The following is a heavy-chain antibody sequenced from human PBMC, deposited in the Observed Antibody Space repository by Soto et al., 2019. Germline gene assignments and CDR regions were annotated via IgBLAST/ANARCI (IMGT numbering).Heavy chain of an antibody. CDR2: IYYGGNT. Sequence: PSETLSLTCTVSGGSIGSYYWSWIRQPPGKGLEWIGYIYYGGNTYYNPSLKSRVTMSVDTSKNQFSLKLSSVTAADTAVYYCARHSSSYHYMDVWGKGTTVTVSS. V-gene: IGHV4-59*04. D-gene: IGHD6-6*01. CDR3: ARHSSSYHYMDV. CDR1: GGSIGSYY. J-gene: IGHJ6*03.